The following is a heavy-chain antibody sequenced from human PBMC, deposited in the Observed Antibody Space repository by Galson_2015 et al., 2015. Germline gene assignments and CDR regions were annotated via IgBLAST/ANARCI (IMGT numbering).Heavy chain of an antibody. D-gene: IGHD6-19*01. CDR1: GFTFGSYA. CDR3: AKDGELGGWQWLFDY. V-gene: IGHV3-23*01. CDR2: ISGSGSGT. Sequence: LRLSCAASGFTFGSYAMSWVRQAPGKGLEWVSGISGSGSGTYYADSVKGRYTITRDNSKNTLYLQMNSLRAEDTAVYDCAKDGELGGWQWLFDYWGQGTLVTVSS. J-gene: IGHJ4*02.